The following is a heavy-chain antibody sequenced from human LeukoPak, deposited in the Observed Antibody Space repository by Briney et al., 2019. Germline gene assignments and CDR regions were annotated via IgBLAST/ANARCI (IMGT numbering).Heavy chain of an antibody. CDR1: GFTVSSNY. V-gene: IGHV3-7*01. J-gene: IGHJ4*02. CDR2: IKEDGREK. D-gene: IGHD3/OR15-3a*01. Sequence: PGGSLRLSCAASGFTVSSNYMSWVRQAPGKGLEWVAIIKEDGREKYYVDSVKGRFTISRDNAKNSLYLQMNNLRAGDTAVYYCARASMIFGVVSQFDYWGQGTLVTVSS. CDR3: ARASMIFGVVSQFDY.